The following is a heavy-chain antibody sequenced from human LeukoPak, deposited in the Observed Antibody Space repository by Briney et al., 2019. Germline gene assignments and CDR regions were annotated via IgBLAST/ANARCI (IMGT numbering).Heavy chain of an antibody. D-gene: IGHD3-22*01. CDR2: IDYSGST. CDR3: AADTSGYRIFNY. Sequence: SQTLSLTCTVSGGSISGGGYCWSWIRQHPGKGLEWIGYIDYSGSTFYNPSLKSRLTMSIDTSKNQFSLKLSSVTAADTAVYYCAADTSGYRIFNYWGQGTLVTVSS. V-gene: IGHV4-31*03. J-gene: IGHJ4*02. CDR1: GGSISGGGYC.